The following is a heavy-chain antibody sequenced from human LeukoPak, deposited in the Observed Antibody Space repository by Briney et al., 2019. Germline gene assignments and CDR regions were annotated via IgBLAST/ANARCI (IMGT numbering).Heavy chain of an antibody. Sequence: GGSLRLPCEASGFSFGDYYMTWIRQAPRKGLEWISNINSNSYTIYYADSVKGRFTISRDNAKRSLYLQMDRLRAEDTAVYYCARDRRSPHSAYDWGYLDIWGQGTLVAASS. CDR3: ARDRRSPHSAYDWGYLDI. V-gene: IGHV3-11*01. D-gene: IGHD5-12*01. J-gene: IGHJ4*02. CDR2: INSNSYTI. CDR1: GFSFGDYY.